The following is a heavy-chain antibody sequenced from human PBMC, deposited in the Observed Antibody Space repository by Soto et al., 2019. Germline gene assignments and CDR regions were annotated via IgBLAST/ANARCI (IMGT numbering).Heavy chain of an antibody. D-gene: IGHD3-3*01. CDR1: GFTFSSYA. CDR2: ISGSGGST. Sequence: PGGSLRLSCAASGFTFSSYAMSWVRQAPGKGLEWVSAISGSGGSTYYADSVKGGFTISRDNSKNTLYLQMNGLRAEDTAVYYCAKGTIFGVVKLYYYYMDVWGKGTTVTVSS. J-gene: IGHJ6*03. CDR3: AKGTIFGVVKLYYYYMDV. V-gene: IGHV3-23*01.